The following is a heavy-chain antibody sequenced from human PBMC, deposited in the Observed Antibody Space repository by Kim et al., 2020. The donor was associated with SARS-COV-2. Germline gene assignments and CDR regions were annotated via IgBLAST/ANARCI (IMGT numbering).Heavy chain of an antibody. Sequence: GGSLRPSCAASGFSFSDFAMHWVRQASGKGLEWVGRIRSKANSYATTYAASVKGRFTTSRDVSKNAAYLQMNSLKTEDTAVYYCTRVSGTALAFWDAYD. J-gene: IGHJ3*02. V-gene: IGHV3-73*01. CDR1: GFSFSDFA. CDR2: IRSKANSYAT. D-gene: IGHD3-3*02. CDR3: TRVSGTALAFWDAYD.